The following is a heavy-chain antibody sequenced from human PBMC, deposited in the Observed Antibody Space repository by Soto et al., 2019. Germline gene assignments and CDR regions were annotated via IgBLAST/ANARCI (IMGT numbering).Heavy chain of an antibody. D-gene: IGHD2-2*01. Sequence: SETLSLTCTVSGGSIRSYYWSWIRQPPGKGLEWIGYIYYSGSTNYNPSLKSRVTISVDTSKNQFSLKLSSVTAADTAVYYCARDGAMRDYPYYYYYGMDVWGQGTTVTVSS. CDR1: GGSIRSYY. J-gene: IGHJ6*02. V-gene: IGHV4-59*01. CDR2: IYYSGST. CDR3: ARDGAMRDYPYYYYYGMDV.